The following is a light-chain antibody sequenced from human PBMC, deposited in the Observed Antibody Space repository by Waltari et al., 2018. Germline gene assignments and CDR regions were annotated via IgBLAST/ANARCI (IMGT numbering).Light chain of an antibody. V-gene: IGKV1-39*01. CDR2: AVS. J-gene: IGKJ1*01. CDR1: QTMSSD. CDR3: QQSSTWT. Sequence: DIQMTQSPSAMSASVGDRVTISCRASQTMSSDLNCYQQKPVTAPKVLIYAVSKLESVVPSRFSGSGSGTDFTLTISSLQPEDSATYYCQQSSTWTFGQGTKVEIK.